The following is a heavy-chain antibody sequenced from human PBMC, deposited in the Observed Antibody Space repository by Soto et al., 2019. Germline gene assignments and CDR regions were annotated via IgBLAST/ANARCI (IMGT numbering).Heavy chain of an antibody. Sequence: GESLKISCKGSGYIFTSYWISWVRQMPGKGLEWMGRIDPSDSYTNYSPSFQGHVTISADKSISTAYLQWSSLKASDTAMYYCARHRQWLVQGEDAFDIWGQGTMVTVSS. J-gene: IGHJ3*02. D-gene: IGHD6-19*01. CDR2: IDPSDSYT. V-gene: IGHV5-10-1*01. CDR1: GYIFTSYW. CDR3: ARHRQWLVQGEDAFDI.